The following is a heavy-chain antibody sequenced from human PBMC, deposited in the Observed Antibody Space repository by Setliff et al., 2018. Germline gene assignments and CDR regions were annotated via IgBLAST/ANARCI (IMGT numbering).Heavy chain of an antibody. CDR2: ISPYSGNT. CDR3: VRSSAPQVVLAADFDF. J-gene: IGHJ4*02. D-gene: IGHD6-19*01. Sequence: GASVKVSCKTSGFVFTNYAITWVRQAPGQGLEWMGWISPYSGNTNYPQWLQDRVTMTIDTSATTVYMELQSLRSDDTAVYYCVRSSAPQVVLAADFDFWGQGTPVTVSS. V-gene: IGHV1-18*01. CDR1: GFVFTNYA.